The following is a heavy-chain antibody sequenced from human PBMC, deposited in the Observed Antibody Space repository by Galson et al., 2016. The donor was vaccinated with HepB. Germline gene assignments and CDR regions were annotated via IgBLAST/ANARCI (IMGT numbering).Heavy chain of an antibody. CDR1: GFTFSSYG. J-gene: IGHJ4*02. CDR2: SSGRDDRT. Sequence: SLRLSCAASGFTFSSYGMSWVRQAPGKGLEWVSASSGRDDRTYYADSVKGRFTISRDNSKYTLYLQMNSLRAEDTAVYYCAKESPPGRGRYTVELWGQGTLVTVSS. V-gene: IGHV3-23*01. D-gene: IGHD6-19*01. CDR3: AKESPPGRGRYTVEL.